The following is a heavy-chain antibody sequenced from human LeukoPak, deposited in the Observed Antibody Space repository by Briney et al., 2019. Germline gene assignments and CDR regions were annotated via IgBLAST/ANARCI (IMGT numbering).Heavy chain of an antibody. V-gene: IGHV3-74*01. CDR3: ARVRGYDTSDYDY. J-gene: IGHJ4*02. Sequence: GGSLRLSCAASGFTFSGYWMHWVRQAPGKGLVWVSRTNRDDSDTSYADSVKGRFTISRDKAKSTLYLQMNSLRVEDTAVYYCARVRGYDTSDYDYWGQGTLVTVSS. CDR1: GFTFSGYW. CDR2: TNRDDSDT. D-gene: IGHD3-22*01.